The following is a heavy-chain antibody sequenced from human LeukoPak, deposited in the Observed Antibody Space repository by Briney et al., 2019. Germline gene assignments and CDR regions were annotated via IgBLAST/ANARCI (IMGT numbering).Heavy chain of an antibody. J-gene: IGHJ5*02. CDR3: ARCVGGDCYPQRIWFDP. CDR1: GYTFTSYG. V-gene: IGHV1-2*06. CDR2: LNPNSGGT. D-gene: IGHD2-21*02. Sequence: GASVKVSCKASGYTFTSYGISWVRQAPGQGLEWMGRLNPNSGGTNYAQKFQGRVTMTRDTSISTAYMELSRLRSDDTAVYYCARCVGGDCYPQRIWFDPWGQGTLVTVSS.